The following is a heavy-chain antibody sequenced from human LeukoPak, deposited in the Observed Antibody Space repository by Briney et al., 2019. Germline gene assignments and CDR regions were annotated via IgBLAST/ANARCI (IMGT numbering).Heavy chain of an antibody. CDR1: GGSFSGYY. J-gene: IGHJ5*02. CDR3: ARRIAVAGTGSFDP. V-gene: IGHV4-34*01. CDR2: INHSGST. Sequence: SETLSLTCAVYGGSFSGYYWSWIRQPPGKGLEWIGEINHSGSTNYNPSLKSRVTISVGTSKNQFSLKLSSVTAADTAVYYCARRIAVAGTGSFDPWGQGTLVTVSS. D-gene: IGHD6-19*01.